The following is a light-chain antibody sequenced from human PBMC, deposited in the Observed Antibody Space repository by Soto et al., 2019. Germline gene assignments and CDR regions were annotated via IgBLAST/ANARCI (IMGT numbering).Light chain of an antibody. CDR1: SSNIGAGYD. V-gene: IGLV1-40*01. J-gene: IGLJ3*02. Sequence: QSVLTQPPSVSGAPGQRVTISCTRSSSNIGAGYDVHWYQQLPGTAPKLLIYGNSNRPSGVPDRFSGSKSGTSASLAITGLQAEDEADYSCHSYDSSLSGCVFGGGTKLTVL. CDR3: HSYDSSLSGCV. CDR2: GNS.